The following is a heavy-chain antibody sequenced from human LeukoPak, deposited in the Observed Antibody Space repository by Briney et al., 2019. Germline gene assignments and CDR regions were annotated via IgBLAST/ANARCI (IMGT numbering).Heavy chain of an antibody. CDR3: AGDHLVLNALDI. V-gene: IGHV4-59*11. Sequence: SETLSLTCTVTGGSISSHYWSWIRQPPGEGLEWGGYISYIGSTNYSPPLKTRVTISVDSSKNQFSLRLSSVTAADTAVYYCAGDHLVLNALDIWRQGTMVTVSS. J-gene: IGHJ3*02. CDR1: GGSISSHY. CDR2: ISYIGST.